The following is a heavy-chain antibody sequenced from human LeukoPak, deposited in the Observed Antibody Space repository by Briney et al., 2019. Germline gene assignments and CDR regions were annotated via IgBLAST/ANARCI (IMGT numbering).Heavy chain of an antibody. CDR2: INHSGST. CDR1: GGSFSGYY. D-gene: IGHD1-20*01. V-gene: IGHV4-34*01. J-gene: IGHJ6*03. Sequence: PSETLSLTCAVYGGSFSGYYWSWIRQPPGKGLEWIGEINHSGSTNYNPSPKSRVTISVDTSKNQFSLKLSSVTAADTAVYYCAGEVVGGYNWKIRDRYMDVWGKGTTVTVSS. CDR3: AGEVVGGYNWKIRDRYMDV.